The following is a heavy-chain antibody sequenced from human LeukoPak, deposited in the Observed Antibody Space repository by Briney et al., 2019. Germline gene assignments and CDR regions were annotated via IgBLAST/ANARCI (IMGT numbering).Heavy chain of an antibody. V-gene: IGHV3-72*01. CDR1: GFTFSSYV. Sequence: GGSLRLSCAASGFTFSSYVMQWVRQAPGKGLEWVGRIRDKPNSYTTEYAASVKGRFTISRDDSKNSLYLQMNSLKTEDTAVYYCARGDILTGYYGISDYWGQGTLVTVSS. J-gene: IGHJ4*02. CDR2: IRDKPNSYTT. D-gene: IGHD3-9*01. CDR3: ARGDILTGYYGISDY.